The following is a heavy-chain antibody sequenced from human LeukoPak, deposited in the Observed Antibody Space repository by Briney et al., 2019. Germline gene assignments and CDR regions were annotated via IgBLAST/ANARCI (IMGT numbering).Heavy chain of an antibody. D-gene: IGHD5-18*01. J-gene: IGHJ4*02. CDR1: GFTFSSYA. Sequence: GGSLRLSCAASGFTFSSYAMNWVRQAPGKGLEWVSTISGSDGGTYYADSVKGRFTISRDNSKNTVYLQMNSLRAEDAAEYYCAKDRYSYAFEYSDSWGQGTLVTVSS. CDR3: AKDRYSYAFEYSDS. V-gene: IGHV3-23*01. CDR2: ISGSDGGT.